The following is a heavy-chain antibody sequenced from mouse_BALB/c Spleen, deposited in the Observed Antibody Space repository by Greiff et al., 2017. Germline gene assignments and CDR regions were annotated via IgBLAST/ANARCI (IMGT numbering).Heavy chain of an antibody. V-gene: IGHV5-4*02. CDR1: GFTFSDYY. CDR3: ARDELTGTGFAY. J-gene: IGHJ3*01. CDR2: ISDGGSYT. D-gene: IGHD4-1*01. Sequence: VQLKESGGGLVKPGGSLKLSCAASGFTFSDYYMYWVRQTPEKRLEWVATISDGGSYTYYPDSVKGRFTISRDNAKNNLYLQMSSLKSEDTAMYYCARDELTGTGFAYWGQGTLVTVSA.